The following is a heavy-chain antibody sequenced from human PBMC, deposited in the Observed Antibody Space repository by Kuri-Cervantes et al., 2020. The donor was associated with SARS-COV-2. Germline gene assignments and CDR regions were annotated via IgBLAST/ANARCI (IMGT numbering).Heavy chain of an antibody. J-gene: IGHJ4*02. Sequence: SETLSLTCTVSGGSISSGSYYWSWIRQPAGKGLAWIGRIYASGSTNYNPSLKSRVTISVDTSKNQFSLKLSSVTAADTAVYYCARDSRGTSGWYYFDYLGQGILVTVSS. CDR1: GGSISSGSYY. V-gene: IGHV4-61*02. D-gene: IGHD6-19*01. CDR3: ARDSRGTSGWYYFDY. CDR2: IYASGST.